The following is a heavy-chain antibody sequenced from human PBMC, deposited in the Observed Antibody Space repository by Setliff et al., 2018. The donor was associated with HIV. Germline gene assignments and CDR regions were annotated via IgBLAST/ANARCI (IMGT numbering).Heavy chain of an antibody. Sequence: GASVKVSCKTSGYTFINYGINWVRQAPGQGLEWMGWISTYNGNTYYAQKVQDRVTLTTDTSTSTAYLEVRSLRPDDTAVYYCAAASPRYYYDSSGYYTVDAFDIWGQGTMVTVSS. J-gene: IGHJ3*02. D-gene: IGHD3-22*01. V-gene: IGHV1-18*01. CDR2: ISTYNGNT. CDR3: AAASPRYYYDSSGYYTVDAFDI. CDR1: GYTFINYG.